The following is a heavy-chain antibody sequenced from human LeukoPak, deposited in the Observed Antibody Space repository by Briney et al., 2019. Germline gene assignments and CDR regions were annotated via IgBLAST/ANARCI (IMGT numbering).Heavy chain of an antibody. D-gene: IGHD3-22*01. J-gene: IGHJ3*02. V-gene: IGHV3-11*01. CDR2: MSGSGSTV. CDR3: ARDSHYYDSSGFPHDVFDI. CDR1: GFTFSDYY. Sequence: GGSLRLSCAASGFTFSDYYMSWIRQAPGKGLEWGSYMSGSGSTVYYADSVRGRFTVSRDNTKNSMYLQMNSLRAEDTALYFCARDSHYYDSSGFPHDVFDIWGQGTMVTVSS.